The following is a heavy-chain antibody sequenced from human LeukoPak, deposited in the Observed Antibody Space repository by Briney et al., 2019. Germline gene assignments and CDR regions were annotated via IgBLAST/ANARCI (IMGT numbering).Heavy chain of an antibody. Sequence: WGSLRLSCAASGFTFSSNAMIWVRQAPGMGLECVSAITATGETPYYADSVKGRFTISRDNSKNTLYLQMNSLRAEDTAVYYCARDRFRRDGYNYGRDGAFDIWGQGTMVTVSS. V-gene: IGHV3-23*01. J-gene: IGHJ3*02. CDR2: ITATGETP. CDR1: GFTFSSNA. CDR3: ARDRFRRDGYNYGRDGAFDI. D-gene: IGHD5-24*01.